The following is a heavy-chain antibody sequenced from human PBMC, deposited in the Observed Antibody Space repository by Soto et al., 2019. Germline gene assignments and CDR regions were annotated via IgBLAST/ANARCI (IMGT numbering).Heavy chain of an antibody. Sequence: SETLSLTCAVSGGSISSTNWWGWVRQPPGKGLEWIGEIYHSGSTNYNPSLKSRVTISVDKSKNKFSLEVTSVTAADTAVYYCAKAASGGSHFDCWGLGTLVTVSS. V-gene: IGHV4-4*02. CDR3: AKAASGGSHFDC. CDR2: IYHSGST. D-gene: IGHD1-26*01. J-gene: IGHJ4*02. CDR1: GGSISSTNW.